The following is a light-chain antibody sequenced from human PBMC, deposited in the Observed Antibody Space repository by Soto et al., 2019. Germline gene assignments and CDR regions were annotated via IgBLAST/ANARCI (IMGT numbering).Light chain of an antibody. J-gene: IGKJ4*01. CDR3: QQYNNWPPLT. Sequence: ERIMTQSPATLSVSPGESAPLSCRASQGVSSNLAWYQQKPGQAPRLLIYGVSTRATGIPARFSGSGSETKLTLTISSLQSEDFAVYYCQQYNNWPPLTFGGGTKVDIK. CDR1: QGVSSN. V-gene: IGKV3-15*01. CDR2: GVS.